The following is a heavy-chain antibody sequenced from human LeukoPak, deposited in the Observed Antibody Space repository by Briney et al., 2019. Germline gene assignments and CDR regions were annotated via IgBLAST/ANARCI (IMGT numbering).Heavy chain of an antibody. CDR2: ISSNGGST. D-gene: IGHD4-23*01. CDR3: ARGRTTVAVAGFDP. V-gene: IGHV3-64*01. Sequence: PGGSLRLSCAASGFTFSSYAMHWVRQAPGKGLEYVSAISSNGGSTYYANSVKGRFTISRDNSKNTLCLQMGSLRAEDMAVYYCARGRTTVAVAGFDPWGQGTLVAVSS. CDR1: GFTFSSYA. J-gene: IGHJ5*02.